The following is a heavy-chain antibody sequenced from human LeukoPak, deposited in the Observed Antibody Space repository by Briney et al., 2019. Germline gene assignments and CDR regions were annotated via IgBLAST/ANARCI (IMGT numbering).Heavy chain of an antibody. CDR2: ISYDGSNK. D-gene: IGHD3-10*02. CDR3: AKDSRMFRKGAFDY. J-gene: IGHJ4*02. V-gene: IGHV3-30*07. CDR1: GFTFNTYT. Sequence: GGSLRLSCAASGFTFNTYTIHWVRQAPGKGLQWVALISYDGSNKYYADSVKGRFTISRDNSKNTLYLQMNSLRAEDTAVYYCAKDSRMFRKGAFDYWGQGTLVTVSS.